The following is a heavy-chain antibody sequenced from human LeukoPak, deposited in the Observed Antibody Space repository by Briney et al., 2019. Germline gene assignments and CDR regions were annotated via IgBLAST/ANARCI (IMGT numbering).Heavy chain of an antibody. CDR3: ARSWVALDY. CDR1: GFTFSSYA. J-gene: IGHJ4*02. Sequence: QSGGSLRLSCAASGFTFSSYAMHWVRQAPGKGLEWVAVISYDGSNKYYADSVKGRFTISRDNSKNMLYLQMNSLRAEDTAVYYCARSWVALDYWGQGTLVTVSS. D-gene: IGHD3-16*01. CDR2: ISYDGSNK. V-gene: IGHV3-30-3*01.